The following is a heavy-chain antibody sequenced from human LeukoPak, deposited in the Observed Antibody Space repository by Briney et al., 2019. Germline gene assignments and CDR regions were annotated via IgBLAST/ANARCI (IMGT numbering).Heavy chain of an antibody. J-gene: IGHJ4*02. CDR2: ISGSGGST. Sequence: GGSLRLPCAASGFTFSSYAMSWVRQAPGKGLEWVSAISGSGGSTYYADSVEGGFTIDRDNSKNTVYLQMNSLRPDDTAIYFCARQEARNYYYEGLDYWGQGNLVTVSS. V-gene: IGHV3-23*01. CDR3: ARQEARNYYYEGLDY. D-gene: IGHD3-22*01. CDR1: GFTFSSYA.